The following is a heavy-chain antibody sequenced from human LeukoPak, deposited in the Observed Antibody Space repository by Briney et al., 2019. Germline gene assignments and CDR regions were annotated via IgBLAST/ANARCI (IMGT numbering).Heavy chain of an antibody. CDR2: IIPILGIA. Sequence: SVKVSCKASGGTFSSYAISWVRQAPGQGLEWMGRIIPILGIANYAQKFQGRVTITADKSTSTAYMELSSLRSEDTAVYYCARDQYYGSGSYLSLYYYGMDVWGQGTTVTVSS. CDR1: GGTFSSYA. CDR3: ARDQYYGSGSYLSLYYYGMDV. D-gene: IGHD3-10*01. V-gene: IGHV1-69*04. J-gene: IGHJ6*02.